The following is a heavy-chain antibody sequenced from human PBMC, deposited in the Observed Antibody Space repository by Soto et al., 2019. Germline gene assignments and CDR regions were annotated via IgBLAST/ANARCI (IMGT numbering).Heavy chain of an antibody. D-gene: IGHD2-15*01. CDR1: GFTFSSYA. V-gene: IGHV3-23*01. Sequence: PGGSLRLSCAASGFTFSSYAMSWVRLAPGKGLEWFSSIGGSGGTYYADSVKGRFTISRDNSKNMLYLHLNSLRAEDTAVYYCAKGQGWSYYYDSWGQGTLVTVSS. J-gene: IGHJ4*02. CDR3: AKGQGWSYYYDS. CDR2: IGGSGGT.